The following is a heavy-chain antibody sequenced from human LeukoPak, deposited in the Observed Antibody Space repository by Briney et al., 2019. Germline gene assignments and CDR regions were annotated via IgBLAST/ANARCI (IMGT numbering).Heavy chain of an antibody. J-gene: IGHJ4*02. CDR3: AKTDGMVGASLFDY. CDR2: ISSSSSTI. CDR1: GFTFSSYA. D-gene: IGHD1-26*01. V-gene: IGHV3-48*01. Sequence: GGSLRLSCAASGFTFSSYAMNWVRQAPGKGLECGSYISSSSSTIYYADSVKGRFTISRDNCKNTLYLQMNSLRAEDTAVYYCAKTDGMVGASLFDYWGQGSLVTAS.